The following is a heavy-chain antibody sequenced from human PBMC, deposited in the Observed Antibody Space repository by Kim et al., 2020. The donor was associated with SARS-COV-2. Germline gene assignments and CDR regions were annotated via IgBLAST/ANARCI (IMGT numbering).Heavy chain of an antibody. D-gene: IGHD5-12*01. CDR3: ARKVLSGYDVYYYYGMDV. CDR2: IIPIFGTA. CDR1: GGTFSSYA. V-gene: IGHV1-69*13. Sequence: SVKVSCKASGGTFSSYAISWVRQAPGQGLEWMGGIIPIFGTANYAQKFQGRVTITADESTSTAYMELSSLRSEDTAVYYCARKVLSGYDVYYYYGMDVWGQGTTVTVSS. J-gene: IGHJ6*02.